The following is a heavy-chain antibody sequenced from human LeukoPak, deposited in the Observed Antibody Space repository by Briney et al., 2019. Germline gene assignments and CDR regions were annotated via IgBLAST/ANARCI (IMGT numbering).Heavy chain of an antibody. CDR2: IYHGGST. Sequence: SETLSLTCTVSGYSISSGYYWGCIRQPPGKGLEWIGSIYHGGSTYYNPSLKSRVTIAVDTSKNQFSLKLSSVTAADKAVYYCAISCRILDIVATIRARLGGNGFDIWGEGKMVTVSS. D-gene: IGHD5-12*01. CDR1: GYSISSGYY. V-gene: IGHV4-38-2*02. CDR3: AISCRILDIVATIRARLGGNGFDI. J-gene: IGHJ3*02.